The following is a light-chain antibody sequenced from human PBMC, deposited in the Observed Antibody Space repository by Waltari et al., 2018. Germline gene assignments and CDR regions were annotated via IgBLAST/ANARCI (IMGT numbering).Light chain of an antibody. V-gene: IGKV1-39*01. J-gene: IGKJ3*01. CDR3: QQSYSTLFT. CDR2: AAS. CDR1: QSISSY. Sequence: DIQMTQSPSSLSASVADRVTITCRASQSISSYLNWYQQKPGKAPKLLIYAASSLQSGGPSRFSGSGSGTDFTLTISSLQPEDFATYYCQQSYSTLFTFGPGTKVDIK.